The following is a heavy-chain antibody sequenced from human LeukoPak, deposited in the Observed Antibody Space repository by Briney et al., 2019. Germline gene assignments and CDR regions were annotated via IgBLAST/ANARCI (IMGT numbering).Heavy chain of an antibody. J-gene: IGHJ2*01. Sequence: ASVNVSCKASGYTYTDYYMHWVRKAPGQRLEWMGWINPNSGGTKYAQKFQGRVTMTRETSISTAYMELSRLRSDDTAVYYCARDTEPYYSMTPDGYFDLWGRGTLVTVSS. D-gene: IGHD3-10*01. CDR2: INPNSGGT. V-gene: IGHV1-2*02. CDR1: GYTYTDYY. CDR3: ARDTEPYYSMTPDGYFDL.